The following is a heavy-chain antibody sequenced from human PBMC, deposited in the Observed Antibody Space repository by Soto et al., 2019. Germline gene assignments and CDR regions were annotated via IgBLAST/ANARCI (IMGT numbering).Heavy chain of an antibody. D-gene: IGHD3-22*01. CDR2: IKSKTDGGTT. CDR1: GFTFSNAW. Sequence: GGSLRLSCAASGFTFSNAWVSWVRQAPGKGLEWVGRIKSKTDGGTTDYATPVKGRFTISRDDSKNTLYLQMNSLKTEDTAVYYCTAEAIVVDLYYYYGMDVLGQGTSVTVST. CDR3: TAEAIVVDLYYYYGMDV. J-gene: IGHJ6*01. V-gene: IGHV3-15*01.